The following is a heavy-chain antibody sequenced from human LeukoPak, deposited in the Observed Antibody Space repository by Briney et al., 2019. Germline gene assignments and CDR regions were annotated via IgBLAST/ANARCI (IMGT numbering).Heavy chain of an antibody. CDR3: ARDSVGYCSGGSCYYFDY. CDR2: ISYDGSNK. D-gene: IGHD2-15*01. Sequence: GGSLRLSCAASGFTFSSYAMHWVRQAPGEGLEWVSVISYDGSNKYYADSVKGRFTISRDNSKNTLYLQMKSLRAEDTAVYYCARDSVGYCSGGSCYYFDYWGQGTLVTVSS. J-gene: IGHJ4*02. V-gene: IGHV3-30-3*01. CDR1: GFTFSSYA.